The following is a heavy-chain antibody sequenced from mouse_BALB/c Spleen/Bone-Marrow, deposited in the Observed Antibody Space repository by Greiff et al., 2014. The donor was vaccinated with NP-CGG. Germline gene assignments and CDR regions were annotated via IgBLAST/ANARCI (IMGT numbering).Heavy chain of an antibody. D-gene: IGHD2-3*01. CDR2: INPSNGRT. CDR1: GYTFTSYW. CDR3: ARYDGPAWFAY. Sequence: QVQLQQPEAELVKPGASVKLSCKASGYTFTSYWIHWVKLRPGHGLEWIGEINPSNGRTNYNEKFKNKATLTVDKSSSTAYIQLSSLTSEDSAVYYCARYDGPAWFAYWGQGTLVTVS. J-gene: IGHJ3*01. V-gene: IGHV1S81*02.